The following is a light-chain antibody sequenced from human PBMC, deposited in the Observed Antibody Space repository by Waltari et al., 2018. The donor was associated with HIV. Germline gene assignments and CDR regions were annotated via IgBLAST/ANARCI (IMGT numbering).Light chain of an antibody. V-gene: IGKV3-20*01. CDR1: QSVSSYY. CDR2: GAS. CDR3: EQYGVSPPST. J-gene: IGKJ5*01. Sequence: EIVLTQSPGSLSLSPGERATLSCKASQSVSSYYLAWYQHKSGQSPRLLIYGASSRATGIPDRFSGGGSGTDVILTNSRLEPEDFAVYYCEQYGVSPPSTFGQGTRLEIK.